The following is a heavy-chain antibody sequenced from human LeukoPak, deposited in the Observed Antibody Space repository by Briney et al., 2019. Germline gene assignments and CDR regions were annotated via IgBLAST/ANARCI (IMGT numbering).Heavy chain of an antibody. Sequence: QPGGSLRLSCAASGFTFSSYGMHWVRQAPGKGLEWVAVIWYDGSNKYYADSVKGRFTISRDNSKNTLYLQMNSLRAEDTAVYYCARGSEHYYDSSSGDFDYWGQGTLVTVSS. J-gene: IGHJ4*02. D-gene: IGHD3-22*01. V-gene: IGHV3-33*01. CDR3: ARGSEHYYDSSSGDFDY. CDR1: GFTFSSYG. CDR2: IWYDGSNK.